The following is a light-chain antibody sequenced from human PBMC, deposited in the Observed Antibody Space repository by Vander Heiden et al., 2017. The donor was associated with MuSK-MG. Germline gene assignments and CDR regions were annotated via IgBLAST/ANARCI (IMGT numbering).Light chain of an antibody. Sequence: QSVLTQPPSSSWTPGQRVTLPSSGSISNIGSNYVYWYQQLPGTAPKLLIYRNNQRPSGVPDRFSGSKSGTSASLAISGLRSEDEADYYCAAWDDSLSGWVFGGGTKLTVL. CDR1: ISNIGSNY. J-gene: IGLJ3*02. CDR2: RNN. V-gene: IGLV1-47*01. CDR3: AAWDDSLSGWV.